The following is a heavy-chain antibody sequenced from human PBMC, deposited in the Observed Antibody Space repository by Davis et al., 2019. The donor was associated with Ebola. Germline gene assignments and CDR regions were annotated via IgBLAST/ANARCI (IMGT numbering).Heavy chain of an antibody. J-gene: IGHJ4*02. CDR1: GFTSSTYW. V-gene: IGHV3-7*04. D-gene: IGHD3-10*01. CDR2: IKQDGSEK. CDR3: VRGPPYDSGSYPWIY. Sequence: GESLRLSCAVSGFTSSTYWMTWVRQAPGKGLEWVANIKQDGSEKYYVDSVKGRFTISRDNAENSVDLQMNSLRAEDTAVYYCVRGPPYDSGSYPWIYWGQGTLVTVSS.